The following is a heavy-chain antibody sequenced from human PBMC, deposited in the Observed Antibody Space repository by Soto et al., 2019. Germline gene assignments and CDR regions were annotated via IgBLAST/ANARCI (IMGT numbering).Heavy chain of an antibody. CDR3: AKDLQSGTTEGDFDY. CDR1: GFTFSSYA. Sequence: HPGGSLRLSCAASGFTFSSYAMSWVRQAPGKGLEWVSAISGSGGSTYYADSVKGRFTISRDNSKNTLYLQMNSLRAEDTAVYYCAKDLQSGTTEGDFDYWGQGTLVTVSS. D-gene: IGHD1-7*01. J-gene: IGHJ4*02. CDR2: ISGSGGST. V-gene: IGHV3-23*01.